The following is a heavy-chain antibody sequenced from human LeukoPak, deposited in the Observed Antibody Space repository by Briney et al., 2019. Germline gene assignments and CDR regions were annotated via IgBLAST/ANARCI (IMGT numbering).Heavy chain of an antibody. CDR3: AKEGQQLVGYYFDY. CDR2: ISYDGSNK. CDR1: GFTFSSYG. Sequence: GRSLRLSCAASGFTFSSYGMHWVRQAPGKGLEWVAVISYDGSNKYYADSVKGRFTISRDNSKNTLYLQMNSLRAEGTAVYYCAKEGQQLVGYYFDYWGQGTLVTVSS. J-gene: IGHJ4*02. V-gene: IGHV3-30*18. D-gene: IGHD6-13*01.